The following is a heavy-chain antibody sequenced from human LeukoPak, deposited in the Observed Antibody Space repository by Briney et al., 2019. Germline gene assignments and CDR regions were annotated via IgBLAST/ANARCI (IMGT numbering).Heavy chain of an antibody. Sequence: ASVKVSCKASGYTFTGYYMHWVRQAPGQGLEWMGRINPNSGGTNYAQKFQGRVTMTRDTSISTAYMELSRLRSDDTAVYYCARDDSYYYDSSGYYSAYYCGMDVWGQGTTVTVSS. D-gene: IGHD3-22*01. J-gene: IGHJ6*02. CDR2: INPNSGGT. V-gene: IGHV1-2*06. CDR1: GYTFTGYY. CDR3: ARDDSYYYDSSGYYSAYYCGMDV.